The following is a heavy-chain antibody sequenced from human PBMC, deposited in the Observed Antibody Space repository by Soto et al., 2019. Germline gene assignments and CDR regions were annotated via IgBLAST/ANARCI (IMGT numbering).Heavy chain of an antibody. D-gene: IGHD5-12*01. CDR1: GYDDGSYW. CDR2: TFTGDSDT. J-gene: IGHJ6*01. Sequence: PGQSLKISCEGSGYDDGSYWIAWVRQMLGKSPKWMGITFTGDSDTRYSASFQGQVIFSADKSISTAYLQWNSLKASDTALYYCARLGDGQRVEVVASGYDYSLDVWGQGTTVTVSS. V-gene: IGHV5-51*01. CDR3: ARLGDGQRVEVVASGYDYSLDV.